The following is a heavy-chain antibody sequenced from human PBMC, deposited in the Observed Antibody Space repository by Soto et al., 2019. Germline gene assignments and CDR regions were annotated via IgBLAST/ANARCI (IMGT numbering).Heavy chain of an antibody. Sequence: PGGSLRLSCAASGFTFSSYSMNWVRQAPGKGLEWVSSISSSSSYIYYADSVKGRFTISRDNAKNSLYLQMNSLRAENTAVYYCARDGGRFGELLSQNNRVSYYYMDVWGKGTTVTVSS. CDR1: GFTFSSYS. CDR2: ISSSSSYI. D-gene: IGHD3-10*01. J-gene: IGHJ6*03. CDR3: ARDGGRFGELLSQNNRVSYYYMDV. V-gene: IGHV3-21*01.